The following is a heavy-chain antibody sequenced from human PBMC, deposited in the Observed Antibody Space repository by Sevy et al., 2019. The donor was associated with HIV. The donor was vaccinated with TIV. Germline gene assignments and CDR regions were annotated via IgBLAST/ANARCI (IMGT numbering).Heavy chain of an antibody. CDR2: TYYRSKWYN. J-gene: IGHJ6*02. D-gene: IGHD3-10*01. CDR1: GDSVSSNSAA. CDR3: ARGDYFGSGISNYYYYGMDV. Sequence: SQTLSLTCAISGDSVSSNSAAWNWIRQSPSSGLEWLGRTYYRSKWYNDYAVPVKSRITINPDTSKNQFSLQLNSVTPEDTAVYYCARGDYFGSGISNYYYYGMDVWGQGTTVTVSS. V-gene: IGHV6-1*01.